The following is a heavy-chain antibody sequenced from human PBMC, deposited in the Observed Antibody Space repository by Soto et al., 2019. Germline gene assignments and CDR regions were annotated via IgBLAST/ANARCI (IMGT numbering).Heavy chain of an antibody. CDR3: ARGRITMVRGVEYYFDH. J-gene: IGHJ4*02. D-gene: IGHD3-10*01. CDR2: ISYDGSNK. V-gene: IGHV3-30-3*01. Sequence: QVQLVESGGGVVQPGRSLRLSCAASGFTFSSYAMHWVRQAPGKGLEWVAVISYDGSNKYYADSVKGRFTISRDNSKNTLYLQMNSLRAEDTAVYYCARGRITMVRGVEYYFDHWGQGTLVTVSS. CDR1: GFTFSSYA.